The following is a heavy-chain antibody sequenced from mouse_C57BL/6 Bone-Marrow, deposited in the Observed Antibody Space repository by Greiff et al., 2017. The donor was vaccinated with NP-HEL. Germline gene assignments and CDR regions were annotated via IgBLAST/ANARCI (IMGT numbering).Heavy chain of an antibody. Sequence: QVQLQQPGAELVKPGASVKLSCKASGYTFTSYWMHWVKQRPGQGLEWIGMIHPNSGSTNYNEKFKSKATLTVDKSSSTAYMQLSSLTSADSAVYYCARGWLLRGLFAYWGQGTLVTVSA. CDR3: ARGWLLRGLFAY. CDR1: GYTFTSYW. J-gene: IGHJ3*01. V-gene: IGHV1-64*01. CDR2: IHPNSGST. D-gene: IGHD2-3*01.